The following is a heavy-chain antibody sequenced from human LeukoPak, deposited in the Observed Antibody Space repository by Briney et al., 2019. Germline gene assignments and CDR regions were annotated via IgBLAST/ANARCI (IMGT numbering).Heavy chain of an antibody. D-gene: IGHD3-22*01. Sequence: GGSLRLSCAASGFTFSSYAMHWVRQAPGKGLEWVAVISYDGSNKYYADSVKGRFTISRDNSKNTLYLQMNGLRAEDTAVYYCARGGGYPDYWGQGALVTVSS. CDR2: ISYDGSNK. CDR3: ARGGGYPDY. CDR1: GFTFSSYA. V-gene: IGHV3-30*04. J-gene: IGHJ4*02.